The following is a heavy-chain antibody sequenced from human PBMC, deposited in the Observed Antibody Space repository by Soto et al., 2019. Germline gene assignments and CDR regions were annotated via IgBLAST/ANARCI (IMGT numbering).Heavy chain of an antibody. CDR3: ARFRDAFGFDT. CDR2: IHYRGKT. V-gene: IGHV4-31*03. D-gene: IGHD3-10*01. CDR1: GGSINSGGYY. J-gene: IGHJ4*02. Sequence: QVQLQESGPGLVKPSETLSLTCNVSGGSINSGGYYWGWIRHHPGKGLEWIGYIHYRGKTSYNPSLKSRGSISLDTSGHHVSLKLTSVTVADTAVYYCARFRDAFGFDTWGQGILVTVSS.